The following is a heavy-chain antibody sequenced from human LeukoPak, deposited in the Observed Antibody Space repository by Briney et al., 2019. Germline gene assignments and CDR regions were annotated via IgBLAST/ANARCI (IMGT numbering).Heavy chain of an antibody. CDR2: INWNGGST. Sequence: GGSLRLSCAASGFTFDDYGMSWVRQAPGKGLEWVSGINWNGGSTGYADSVKGRFTIPRDNAKNSLYLQMNSLRAEDTALYYCARDKGEMATTAFDYWGQGTLVTVSS. D-gene: IGHD5-24*01. V-gene: IGHV3-20*04. CDR3: ARDKGEMATTAFDY. J-gene: IGHJ4*02. CDR1: GFTFDDYG.